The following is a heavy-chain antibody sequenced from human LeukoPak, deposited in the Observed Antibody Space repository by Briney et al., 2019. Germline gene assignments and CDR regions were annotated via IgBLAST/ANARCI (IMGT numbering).Heavy chain of an antibody. V-gene: IGHV1-18*01. Sequence: ASVKVSCKASGYTFTTYNINWVRQAPGQGLEWMGWISGYNGNTNYAQKLQGRVTMTTDTSTSTAYMELRSLRSDDTAVYYCARDLPGYCSGGSCYYLDYWGQGTLVTVSS. CDR2: ISGYNGNT. J-gene: IGHJ4*02. D-gene: IGHD2-15*01. CDR1: GYTFTTYN. CDR3: ARDLPGYCSGGSCYYLDY.